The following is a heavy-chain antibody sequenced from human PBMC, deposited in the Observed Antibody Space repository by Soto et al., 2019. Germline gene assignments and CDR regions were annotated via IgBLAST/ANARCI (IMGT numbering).Heavy chain of an antibody. CDR3: ARDQYSSSSSGYFDL. CDR1: GFTFSSYG. J-gene: IGHJ2*01. CDR2: IWYDGSNK. V-gene: IGHV3-33*01. D-gene: IGHD6-6*01. Sequence: QVQLVESGGGVVQPGRSLRLSCAASGFTFSSYGMHWVRQAPGKGLEWVAVIWYDGSNKYYADSVKGRFTISRDNSKNTLYLQMNSLRAEDTAVYYCARDQYSSSSSGYFDLWGRGTLVTVSS.